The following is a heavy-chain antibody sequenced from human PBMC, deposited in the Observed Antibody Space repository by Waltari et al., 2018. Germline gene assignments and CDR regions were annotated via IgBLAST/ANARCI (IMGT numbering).Heavy chain of an antibody. Sequence: EVQLLESGGGLVQPGGSLRLSCAASGFTFSSYAMSWVRQAPGKGLEWVSAISGSGGSTYYADSVKGRFNISRDNSKNTLYLQMHSLRAEDTAVYYCAKGRYSSSIELLFDYWGQGTLVTVSS. D-gene: IGHD6-13*01. V-gene: IGHV3-23*01. J-gene: IGHJ4*02. CDR1: GFTFSSYA. CDR3: AKGRYSSSIELLFDY. CDR2: ISGSGGST.